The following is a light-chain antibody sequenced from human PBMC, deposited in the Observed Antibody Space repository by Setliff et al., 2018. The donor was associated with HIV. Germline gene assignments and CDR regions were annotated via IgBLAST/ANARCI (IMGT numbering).Light chain of an antibody. J-gene: IGLJ1*01. Sequence: QSALTQPASVSGSPGQSITISCTGTSSDVAGYDYVSWYQQHPGKAPKLMIYEVNNRPSGVPDRFSGSKSGNTASLTISGLQAEDEADYYCSSYTSISTYVFGTGTKVTVL. CDR1: SSDVAGYDY. V-gene: IGLV2-14*01. CDR3: SSYTSISTYV. CDR2: EVN.